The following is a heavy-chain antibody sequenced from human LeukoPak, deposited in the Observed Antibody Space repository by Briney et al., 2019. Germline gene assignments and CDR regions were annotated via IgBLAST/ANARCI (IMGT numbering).Heavy chain of an antibody. CDR1: GGSITQTNY. Sequence: PSGTLSLTCGVSGGSITQTNYWTWVRRPPGKGLEWIGEVNLQGSTNYNPSLMGRVAISVDKSENHVSLQLTSVTAADTAVYYCAREGGPYRPLDYSGQGTLVTVSS. J-gene: IGHJ4*02. CDR3: AREGGPYRPLDY. V-gene: IGHV4-4*02. CDR2: VNLQGST.